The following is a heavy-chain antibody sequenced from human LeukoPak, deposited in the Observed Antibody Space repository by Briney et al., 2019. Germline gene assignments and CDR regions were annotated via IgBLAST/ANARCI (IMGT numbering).Heavy chain of an antibody. CDR3: ARGERYSTSSSGFDY. J-gene: IGHJ4*02. CDR1: GFTLTSYG. D-gene: IGHD6-6*01. CDR2: ISAYHGST. V-gene: IGHV1-18*01. Sequence: ASVKVSCKASGFTLTSYGITWVRQAPGQGLEWMGWISAYHGSTNYAQKFQDRLTMTTDTSTNTACMELRSLASDDTALYYCARGERYSTSSSGFDYWGQGTLVTVSS.